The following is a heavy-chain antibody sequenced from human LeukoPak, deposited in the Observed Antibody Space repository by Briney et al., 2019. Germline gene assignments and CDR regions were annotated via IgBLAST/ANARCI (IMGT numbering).Heavy chain of an antibody. D-gene: IGHD2-21*02. V-gene: IGHV3-23*01. J-gene: IGHJ5*02. CDR2: ISGSGGST. Sequence: GGSLRLSCAASGFTFSSYAMSWVRQAPGKGLEWVSAISGSGGSTYYADSVKGRFTISRDNSKNTLYLQMNSLRAEDTAVYYCANGPPGGDCYSCRGLFDPWAQGTLVTVSS. CDR3: ANGPPGGDCYSCRGLFDP. CDR1: GFTFSSYA.